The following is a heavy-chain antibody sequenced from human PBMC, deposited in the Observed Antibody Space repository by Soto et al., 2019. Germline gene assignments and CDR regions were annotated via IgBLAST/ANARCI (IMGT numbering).Heavy chain of an antibody. V-gene: IGHV3-23*01. CDR1: GFTFSSYA. J-gene: IGHJ4*02. CDR2: TSGSGGRT. CDR3: AKRGPGGIVVVVSATTGDFDY. D-gene: IGHD2-15*01. Sequence: AGGSLRLSCAAAGFTFSSYAMNWVRQAPGGGLEWISSTSGSGGRTYYADSVKGRFTISRDNSQNTLYLQMDSLKVEDTAVYYCAKRGPGGIVVVVSATTGDFDYWGQGTLVTVSS.